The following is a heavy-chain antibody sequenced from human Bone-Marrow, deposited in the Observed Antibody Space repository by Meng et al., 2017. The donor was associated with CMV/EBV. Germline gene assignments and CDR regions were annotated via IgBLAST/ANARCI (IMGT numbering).Heavy chain of an antibody. CDR1: GYTFTVYY. J-gene: IGHJ3*02. Sequence: ASVKVSCKASGYTFTVYYMHWVRQAPGQGLEWMGWINPNTGVAYSAQRFQGRVSMTGDTSTSTAYLELSRLSSDDTALYYCARERGLGFRGLNDALDIWGQGTMVTVSS. CDR3: ARERGLGFRGLNDALDI. D-gene: IGHD3/OR15-3a*01. CDR2: INPNTGVA. V-gene: IGHV1-2*02.